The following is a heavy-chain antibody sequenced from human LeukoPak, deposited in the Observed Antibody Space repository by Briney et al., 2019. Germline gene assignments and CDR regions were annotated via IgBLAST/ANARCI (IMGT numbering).Heavy chain of an antibody. CDR2: ISAYNGNA. V-gene: IGHV1-18*01. J-gene: IGHJ6*03. CDR1: GYTFTSYG. CDR3: ARGWFGEPYYYYYTDV. D-gene: IGHD3-10*01. Sequence: GASVKVSCKASGYTFTSYGISWVRQAPGQGLEWMGWISAYNGNANYAQKLQGRVTMTTDTSTSTAYMELSSLRSEDTAVYYCARGWFGEPYYYYYTDVWGKGTTVTVSS.